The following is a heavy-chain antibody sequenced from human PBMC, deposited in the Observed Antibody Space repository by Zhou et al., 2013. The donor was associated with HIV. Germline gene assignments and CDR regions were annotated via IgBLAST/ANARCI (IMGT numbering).Heavy chain of an antibody. CDR1: GASFRDSYA. D-gene: IGHD3-9*01. J-gene: IGHJ4*02. Sequence: QVQLVQSGAEVKKPGSSVKVSCRASGASFRDSYAITWVRQAPGQGLEWMGRVIPFFGRPNYAQKFQGRVTIIADMSTSTAYLELRGLRSDDTALYYCARAQGDILTEGYFDYWGQGTLVTVSS. CDR2: VIPFFGRP. CDR3: ARAQGDILTEGYFDY. V-gene: IGHV1-69*04.